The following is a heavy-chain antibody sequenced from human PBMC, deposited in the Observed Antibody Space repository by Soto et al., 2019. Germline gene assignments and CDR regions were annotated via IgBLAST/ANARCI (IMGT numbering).Heavy chain of an antibody. J-gene: IGHJ6*02. Sequence: GGSLRLSCAASGFTFSSYAMSWVRQAPGKGLEWVSAISGSGGSTYYAGPVKGRFNISRDKSKNTLYLQMNSLRAEDTAVYYCAKGPVESSTYYYYGMDVWGQGTTVTVSS. D-gene: IGHD3-10*01. V-gene: IGHV3-23*01. CDR3: AKGPVESSTYYYYGMDV. CDR2: ISGSGGST. CDR1: GFTFSSYA.